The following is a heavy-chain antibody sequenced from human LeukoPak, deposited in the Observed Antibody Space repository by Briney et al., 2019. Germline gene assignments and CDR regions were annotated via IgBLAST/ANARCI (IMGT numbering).Heavy chain of an antibody. J-gene: IGHJ6*03. CDR1: GYTLTELS. Sequence: ASVKVSCKVSGYTLTELSMHWVRQAPGKGLEWMGGFDPEDGETIYVQKFQGRVTMTEDTSTDTAYMELSSLRSEDTAVYYCATHLRGWGFHYYYYYMDVWGKGTTVTVSS. CDR2: FDPEDGET. D-gene: IGHD6-19*01. V-gene: IGHV1-24*01. CDR3: ATHLRGWGFHYYYYYMDV.